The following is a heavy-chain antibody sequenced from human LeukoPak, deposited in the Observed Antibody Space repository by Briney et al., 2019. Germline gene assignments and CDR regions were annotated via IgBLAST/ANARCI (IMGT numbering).Heavy chain of an antibody. Sequence: PSETLSLTCTVSGGSISSYYWSWIRQPPGKGLEWIGYIYYSGSTNYNPSLKSRVTISVDTSKNQFSLKLSSVTAADTAVYYCARVNLGYYDSSGYYGNGAPGMDVWGQGTTATVSS. D-gene: IGHD3-22*01. V-gene: IGHV4-59*01. CDR3: ARVNLGYYDSSGYYGNGAPGMDV. CDR1: GGSISSYY. CDR2: IYYSGST. J-gene: IGHJ6*02.